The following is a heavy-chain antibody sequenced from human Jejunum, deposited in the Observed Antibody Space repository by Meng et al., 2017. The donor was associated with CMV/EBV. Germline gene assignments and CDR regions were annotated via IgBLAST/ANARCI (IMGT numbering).Heavy chain of an antibody. J-gene: IGHJ4*02. V-gene: IGHV3-21*01. D-gene: IGHD5-18*01. CDR3: ARDTAIDPAMAGAFDY. CDR1: FSFSSYS. CDR2: ITTSGSYI. Sequence: FSFSSYSMNWVRQAPGKGLGWVSSITTSGSYIYYANSVKGRFTISRDNAKNSLFLQMDSLRAEDTAVYYCARDTAIDPAMAGAFDYWGQGTLVTVSS.